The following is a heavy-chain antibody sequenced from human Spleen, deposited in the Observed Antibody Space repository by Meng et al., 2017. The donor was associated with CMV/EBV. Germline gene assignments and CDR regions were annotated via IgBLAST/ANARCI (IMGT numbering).Heavy chain of an antibody. D-gene: IGHD6-13*01. J-gene: IGHJ6*02. CDR3: ARDNPAAGTHYYYYGMDV. Sequence: SVKVSCKASGGTFSSYAISWVRQAPGQGLEWMGGIIPIFGTANYAQKFQGRVTITTDESMSTAYMELSSLRSEDTAVYYCARDNPAAGTHYYYYGMDVWGQGTTVTVSS. CDR1: GGTFSSYA. CDR2: IIPIFGTA. V-gene: IGHV1-69*05.